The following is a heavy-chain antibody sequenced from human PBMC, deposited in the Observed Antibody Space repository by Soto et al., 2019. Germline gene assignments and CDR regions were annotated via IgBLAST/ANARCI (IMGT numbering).Heavy chain of an antibody. CDR3: ARHLIQWSYYDSSGYPLSGMDV. D-gene: IGHD3-22*01. CDR2: IYYSGST. Sequence: PSETLSLTCTVTGGSISSSSYYWGWIRQPPGKGLEWIGIIYYSGSTDYNPSLKSRVTISVDTSKNQFSLKLSSVTAADTAVYYCARHLIQWSYYDSSGYPLSGMDVWGQGTTVTVSS. J-gene: IGHJ6*02. CDR1: GGSISSSSYY. V-gene: IGHV4-39*01.